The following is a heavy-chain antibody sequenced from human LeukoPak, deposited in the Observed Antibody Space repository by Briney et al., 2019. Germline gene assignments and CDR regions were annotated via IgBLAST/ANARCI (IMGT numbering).Heavy chain of an antibody. J-gene: IGHJ4*02. CDR2: ISGSGGST. Sequence: GGSLRLSCAASGFTVSSNYMSWVRQAPGKGLEWVSAISGSGGSTYYADSVKGRFTISRDNSKNTLYLQMNSLRAEDTAVYYCAKDRYYDSSGYRFPDYWGQGTLVTVSS. V-gene: IGHV3-23*01. D-gene: IGHD3-22*01. CDR3: AKDRYYDSSGYRFPDY. CDR1: GFTVSSNY.